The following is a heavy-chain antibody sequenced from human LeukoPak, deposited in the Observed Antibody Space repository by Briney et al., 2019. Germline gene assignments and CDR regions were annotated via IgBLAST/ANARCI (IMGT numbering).Heavy chain of an antibody. CDR3: AKDTDVVVVITALDY. CDR2: ISGSGGST. Sequence: QPGGSLILSCAASGFTFSSYAMSWVRQAPGKGLEWVSAISGSGGSTYYADSVKGRFTISRDNSKNTLYLQMNSLRAEDTAVYYCAKDTDVVVVITALDYWGQGTLVTVSS. V-gene: IGHV3-23*01. CDR1: GFTFSSYA. D-gene: IGHD3-22*01. J-gene: IGHJ4*02.